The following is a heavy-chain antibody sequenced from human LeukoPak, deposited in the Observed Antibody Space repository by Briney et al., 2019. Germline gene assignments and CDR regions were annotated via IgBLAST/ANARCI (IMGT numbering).Heavy chain of an antibody. CDR2: ISYDGSNK. V-gene: IGHV3-30*18. CDR3: AKPPLRVVVTALFDY. J-gene: IGHJ4*02. Sequence: GGSLRLSCAASGFTFSSYGMHWVRQAPGKGLEWVAVISYDGSNKYYADSVKGRFTISRDDSKNTLYLQMNSLRAEDTAVYYCAKPPLRVVVTALFDYWGQGTLVTVSS. CDR1: GFTFSSYG. D-gene: IGHD2-21*02.